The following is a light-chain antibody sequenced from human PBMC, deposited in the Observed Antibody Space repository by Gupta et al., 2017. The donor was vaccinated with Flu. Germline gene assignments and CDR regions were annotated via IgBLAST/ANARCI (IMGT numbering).Light chain of an antibody. V-gene: IGKV1-39*01. Sequence: DVQLTQSSSSLSAFVGDRVTITCRASQTIRDYVNWYQQKPGEAPKLLISAASNLQGGVPSRFSGSGSGTEFTLTISSLQYEDLATYYCQQGDSTPLTFGGGTKVEI. CDR1: QTIRDY. J-gene: IGKJ4*01. CDR3: QQGDSTPLT. CDR2: AAS.